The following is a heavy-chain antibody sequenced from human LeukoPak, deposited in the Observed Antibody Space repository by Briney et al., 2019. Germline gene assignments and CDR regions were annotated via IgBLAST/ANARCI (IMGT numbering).Heavy chain of an antibody. D-gene: IGHD3-10*01. CDR2: TIPIFGTA. CDR1: GGTFSSYA. V-gene: IGHV1-69*13. Sequence: SVKVSCKASGGTFSSYAISWVRQAPGQGLEWMGGTIPIFGTANYAQKFQGRVTITADESTSTAYMELSSLRSEDTAVYYCARAAYITMVRGVNRPSELGYWGQGTLVTVSS. J-gene: IGHJ4*02. CDR3: ARAAYITMVRGVNRPSELGY.